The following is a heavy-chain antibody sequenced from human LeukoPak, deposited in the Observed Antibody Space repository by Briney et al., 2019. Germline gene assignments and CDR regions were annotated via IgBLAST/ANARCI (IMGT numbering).Heavy chain of an antibody. CDR3: ARDKIVGATNFDY. V-gene: IGHV3-7*01. CDR2: IKQDGSEK. Sequence: PGGSLRLSCEASGFTFSTYWMSWVRQAPGKGPEWVANIKQDGSEKYYVDSVKGRFTISRDNAKNSLYLQMNSLRAEDTAVYYCARDKIVGATNFDYWGQGTLVTVSS. J-gene: IGHJ4*02. CDR1: GFTFSTYW. D-gene: IGHD1-26*01.